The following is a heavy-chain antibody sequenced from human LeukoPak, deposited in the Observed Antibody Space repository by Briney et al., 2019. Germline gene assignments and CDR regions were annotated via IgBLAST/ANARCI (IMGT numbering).Heavy chain of an antibody. J-gene: IGHJ3*01. D-gene: IGHD2/OR15-2a*01. Sequence: PRGSLRLSCVASGFTFNSFAMHWVRQAPGKGLEWVAVISYDGSKRYYADSGKGRFTISRDNSKNATYLEMNSMRVEDTAIYYCTRDHYPGIARGGACNFWGQGTMVTVSS. CDR2: ISYDGSKR. V-gene: IGHV3-30-3*01. CDR1: GFTFNSFA. CDR3: TRDHYPGIARGGACNF.